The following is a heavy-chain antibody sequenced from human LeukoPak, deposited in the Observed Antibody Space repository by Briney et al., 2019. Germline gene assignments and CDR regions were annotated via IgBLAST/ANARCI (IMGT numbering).Heavy chain of an antibody. Sequence: PGGSLSLPCAASGFTFSSYEFNWVRQAPGKGLEWVSYISSSGRTIFYADSVKGRFTISRDNAKNSLYLQMNSLRAEDTAVYHCARGDGYCSSTSCYAGPSYGLDVWGQRPTLTVSS. J-gene: IGHJ6*02. V-gene: IGHV3-48*03. CDR3: ARGDGYCSSTSCYAGPSYGLDV. D-gene: IGHD2-2*03. CDR2: ISSSGRTI. CDR1: GFTFSSYE.